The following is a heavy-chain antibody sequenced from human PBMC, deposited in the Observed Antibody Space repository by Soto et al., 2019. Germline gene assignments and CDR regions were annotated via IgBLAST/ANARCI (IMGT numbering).Heavy chain of an antibody. CDR1: GYTFTSYG. CDR3: ARDLETGTRRYYYYMDV. J-gene: IGHJ6*03. CDR2: ISADNGNT. V-gene: IGHV1-18*01. Sequence: QVQLVQSGAEVKKPGASVKVSCKAPGYTFTSYGISWVRQAPGQGLEWMGWISADNGNTNYAQKLQGRVTMTTDTSTSTAYMELRSLRSSDTAVYYCARDLETGTRRYYYYMDVWGKGTTVTVSS. D-gene: IGHD1-7*01.